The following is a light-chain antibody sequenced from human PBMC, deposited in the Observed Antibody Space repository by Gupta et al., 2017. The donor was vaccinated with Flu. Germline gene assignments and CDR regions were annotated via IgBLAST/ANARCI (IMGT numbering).Light chain of an antibody. CDR3: EQRRNWPRLT. J-gene: IGKJ4*01. V-gene: IGKV3-11*01. CDR2: DAS. Sequence: EIVLTQSPATLSLSPGERATLSCRASQSVSNYLAWYQWKPGLAPRFLIYDASNRASGIPARFSGSGSGTDFTLTISSREPEDFAVYYCEQRRNWPRLTFGGGTTVEI. CDR1: QSVSNY.